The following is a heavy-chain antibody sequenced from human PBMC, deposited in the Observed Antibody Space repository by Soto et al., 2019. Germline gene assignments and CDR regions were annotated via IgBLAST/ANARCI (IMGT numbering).Heavy chain of an antibody. Sequence: GGSLRLSCAASGFSFSTYAMGWVRQAPGKGLEWVSVMSNSGGNRYYADSVKGRFTISRDNSKNTLFLRMSSLRAEDTAVYYCAKDAARTSGWYYFDYWGQGSLVTVSS. J-gene: IGHJ4*02. CDR3: AKDAARTSGWYYFDY. D-gene: IGHD6-19*01. CDR1: GFSFSTYA. CDR2: MSNSGGNR. V-gene: IGHV3-23*01.